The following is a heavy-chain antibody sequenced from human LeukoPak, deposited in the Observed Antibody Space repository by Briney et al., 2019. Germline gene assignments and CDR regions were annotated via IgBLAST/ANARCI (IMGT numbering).Heavy chain of an antibody. CDR2: IYYSGST. V-gene: IGHV4-39*01. J-gene: IGHJ6*03. CDR1: GGSISSSSYY. D-gene: IGHD6-6*01. CDR3: VSSSSSDYYYYYMDV. Sequence: PSETLSLTCTVSGGSISSSSYYWGWIRQPPGKGLEWIGNIYYSGSTYYNPSLKSRVTISVDTSKNQFSLKLSSVTAADTAVYYCVSSSSSDYYYYYMDVRGKGTTVTVSS.